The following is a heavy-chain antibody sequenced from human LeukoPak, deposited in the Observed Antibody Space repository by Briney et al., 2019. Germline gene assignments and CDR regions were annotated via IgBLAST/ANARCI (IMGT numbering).Heavy chain of an antibody. CDR2: FDHEDCET. D-gene: IGHD4-17*01. CDR3: ATDRYGPPFDI. V-gene: IGHV1-24*01. CDR1: GYTLTELS. Sequence: ASVKVSCKVSGYTLTELSMHWVRQAAGKGLEWMGGFDHEDCETIYAQKFQGRVTMTEDTSTDTAYRELSSLRSEDTAVYYCATDRYGPPFDIWGQGTMVTVSS. J-gene: IGHJ3*02.